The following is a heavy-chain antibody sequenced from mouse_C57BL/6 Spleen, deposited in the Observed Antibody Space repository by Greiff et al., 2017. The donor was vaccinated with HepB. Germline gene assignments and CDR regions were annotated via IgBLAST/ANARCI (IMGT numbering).Heavy chain of an antibody. D-gene: IGHD2-12*01. V-gene: IGHV1-75*01. J-gene: IGHJ4*01. Sequence: VQLQQSGPGLVKPGASVKVSCKASGYTFTDYYINWVKQRPGQGLEWIGWIFPGSGSTYYNEKFKGKATLTVDKSSSTAYMLLSSLTSEDSAVYFCASSQLLSYAMDRWGQGTSVTVSS. CDR1: GYTFTDYY. CDR2: IFPGSGST. CDR3: ASSQLLSYAMDR.